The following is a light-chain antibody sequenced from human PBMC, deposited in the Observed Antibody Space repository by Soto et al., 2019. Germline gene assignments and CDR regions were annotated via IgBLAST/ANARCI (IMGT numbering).Light chain of an antibody. V-gene: IGLV2-14*01. CDR2: EVS. CDR3: SSYTSSSTLYV. Sequence: QSALTQPASVSGCPGQSITISCTGTSSDDGGYNYVSWYQQHPGKAPKLMIYEVSNRPSGVSNRFSGSKSGNTASLTISGLQAEDEADYYCSSYTSSSTLYVFGTGTKLTVL. CDR1: SSDDGGYNY. J-gene: IGLJ1*01.